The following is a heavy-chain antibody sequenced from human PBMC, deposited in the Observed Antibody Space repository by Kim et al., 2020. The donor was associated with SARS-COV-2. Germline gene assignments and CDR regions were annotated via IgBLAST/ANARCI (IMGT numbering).Heavy chain of an antibody. J-gene: IGHJ4*02. V-gene: IGHV4-34*01. CDR3: ARYPAITFGGVIAAKYFDY. D-gene: IGHD3-16*02. Sequence: SRVTISVDTSKNQFSLKLSSVTAADTAVYYCARYPAITFGGVIAAKYFDYWGQGTLVTVSS.